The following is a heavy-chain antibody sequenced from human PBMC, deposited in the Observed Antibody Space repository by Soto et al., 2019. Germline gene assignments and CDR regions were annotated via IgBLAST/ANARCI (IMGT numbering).Heavy chain of an antibody. CDR2: IYYSGST. V-gene: IGHV4-31*03. J-gene: IGHJ6*02. CDR1: GGSISSGGYY. Sequence: SETLSLTCTVSGGSISSGGYYWSWIRQHPGKGLEWIGYIYYSGSTYYNPSLKSRVTISVDTSKNQFSLKLSSVTAADTAVYSCASRRDSGSYWYDGMDVWGQGTTVTVSS. CDR3: ASRRDSGSYWYDGMDV. D-gene: IGHD1-26*01.